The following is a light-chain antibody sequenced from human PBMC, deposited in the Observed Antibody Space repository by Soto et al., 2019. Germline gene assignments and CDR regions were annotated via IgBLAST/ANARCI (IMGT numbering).Light chain of an antibody. CDR3: LQYNNYPPT. J-gene: IGKJ4*01. V-gene: IGKV1-17*02. Sequence: DIQMTQSPSSLSASVGDRVTITCRASQSINSHLNWYQQKPGTAPKRLVYEASTLQSGVPSRFSGSGSGTGFTLTISNLQPEDFATYFCLQYNNYPPTFGEGTKVDIK. CDR2: EAS. CDR1: QSINSH.